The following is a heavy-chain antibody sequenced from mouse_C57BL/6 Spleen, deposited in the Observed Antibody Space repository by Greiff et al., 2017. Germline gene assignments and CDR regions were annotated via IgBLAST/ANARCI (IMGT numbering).Heavy chain of an antibody. J-gene: IGHJ3*01. CDR1: GYAFSSSW. CDR2: IYPGDGDT. Sequence: VQRVESGPELVKPGASVKISCKASGYAFSSSWMNWVKQRPGKGLEWIGRIYPGDGDTNYNGKFKGKATLTADKSSSTAYMQLSSLTSEDSAVYFCAREDSTMIMAYWGQGTLVTVSA. CDR3: AREDSTMIMAY. V-gene: IGHV1-82*01. D-gene: IGHD2-4*01.